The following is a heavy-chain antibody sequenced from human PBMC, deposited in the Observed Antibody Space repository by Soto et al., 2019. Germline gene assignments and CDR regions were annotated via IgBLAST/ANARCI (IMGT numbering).Heavy chain of an antibody. Sequence: QSGGSLRLSCAVSGCTLTTYSMNWVRQAPGKGLEWISLINKNGFTIYYADSVKGRFTISRDYAKNSLYLQMDSLRHEDTAVYYCARGAVTGTSLFDYWGLGTLVTVSS. CDR3: ARGAVTGTSLFDY. J-gene: IGHJ4*02. D-gene: IGHD6-19*01. CDR2: INKNGFTI. CDR1: GCTLTTYS. V-gene: IGHV3-48*02.